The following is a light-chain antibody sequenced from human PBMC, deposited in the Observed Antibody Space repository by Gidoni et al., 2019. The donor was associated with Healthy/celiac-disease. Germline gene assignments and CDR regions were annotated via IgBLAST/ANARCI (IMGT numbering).Light chain of an antibody. V-gene: IGKV1-6*01. CDR3: LQDYNYLT. J-gene: IGKJ1*01. CDR1: QGIRND. Sequence: AIQMTQSPSSLSASVGDRVTITCRASQGIRNDLGWYQQKPGQAPKLLIYAASSLQSGVPSRFSGSGSGPDFTLTISSLQPEDFATYYCLQDYNYLTFGQGTKVEIK. CDR2: AAS.